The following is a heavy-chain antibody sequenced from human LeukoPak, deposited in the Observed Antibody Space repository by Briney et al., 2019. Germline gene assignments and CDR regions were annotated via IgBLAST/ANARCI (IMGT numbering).Heavy chain of an antibody. Sequence: PGGSLRLSCAASGFTFSSYEMNWVRQAPGKGLEWVSYISSSGSTIYYADSVKGRFTISRDNAKNSLYLQMNSLRPEDTALYYCAKDRGGSSELGDAFDVWGQGTMVRVSS. D-gene: IGHD1-26*01. CDR1: GFTFSSYE. V-gene: IGHV3-48*03. J-gene: IGHJ3*01. CDR3: AKDRGGSSELGDAFDV. CDR2: ISSSGSTI.